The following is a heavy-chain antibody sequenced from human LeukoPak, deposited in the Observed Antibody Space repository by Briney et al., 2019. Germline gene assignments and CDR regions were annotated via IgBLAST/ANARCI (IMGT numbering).Heavy chain of an antibody. Sequence: GGSLRLSCAASGFTFSSYAMHWVRQAPGKGLEWVAVISYDGSNKYYADSVKGRFTISRDNSKNTLYLQMNSLRAEDTAVYYCARVGRSSSSPYYYGMDVWGQGTTVTVSS. J-gene: IGHJ6*02. CDR1: GFTFSSYA. V-gene: IGHV3-30*04. CDR3: ARVGRSSSSPYYYGMDV. D-gene: IGHD6-6*01. CDR2: ISYDGSNK.